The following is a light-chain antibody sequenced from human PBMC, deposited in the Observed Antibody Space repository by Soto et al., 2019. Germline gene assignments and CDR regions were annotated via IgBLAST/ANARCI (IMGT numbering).Light chain of an antibody. J-gene: IGLJ2*01. Sequence: QAVVTQPPSVSGAPGQTVTISCTGSNSNVGGGYDVHWYQQLPGSAPQLLIYANNNRPSGVPDRFSGSKSGTSASLAITGLQAEDEADYYCQSDDPTLNVVFGGGTKLTVL. CDR1: NSNVGGGYD. V-gene: IGLV1-40*01. CDR2: ANN. CDR3: QSDDPTLNVV.